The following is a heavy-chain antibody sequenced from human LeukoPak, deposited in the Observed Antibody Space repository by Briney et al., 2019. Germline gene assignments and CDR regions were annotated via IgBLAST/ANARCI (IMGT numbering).Heavy chain of an antibody. V-gene: IGHV3-21*01. J-gene: IGHJ3*02. CDR2: ISSSSSYI. CDR1: GFTFSSYA. Sequence: GRSLRLSCAASGFTFSSYAMHWVRQAPGKGLEWVSSISSSSSYIYYADSVKGRFTISRDNAKNSLYLQMNSLRAEDTAVYYCARDVPYYYESSGYYSLGFDIWGQGTMVTVSS. CDR3: ARDVPYYYESSGYYSLGFDI. D-gene: IGHD3-22*01.